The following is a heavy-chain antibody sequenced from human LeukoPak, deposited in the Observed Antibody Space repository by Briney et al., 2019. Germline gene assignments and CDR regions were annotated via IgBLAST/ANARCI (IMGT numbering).Heavy chain of an antibody. CDR2: ITSSRNYI. D-gene: IGHD3-10*01. J-gene: IGHJ4*02. Sequence: GGSLTLSCAASGFTFNAYSMNWARQAPGKGLEWVSSITSSRNYISYAHSVKGRFTVSRDNAQNSLYLQMNSLRAEDTAVYYCARDLAGHYYGSGSSFDYWGQGTLVTVS. V-gene: IGHV3-21*01. CDR1: GFTFNAYS. CDR3: ARDLAGHYYGSGSSFDY.